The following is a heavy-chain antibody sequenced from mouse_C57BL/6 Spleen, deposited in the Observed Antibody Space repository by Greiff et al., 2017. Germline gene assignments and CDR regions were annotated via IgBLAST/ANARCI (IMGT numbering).Heavy chain of an antibody. Sequence: EVKLVESGGDLVKPGGSLKLSCAASGFTFSSYGMSWVRQTPDKRLEWVATISSGGSYTYYPDSVKGRFTISRDNAKNTLYLQMSSLKSEATAMYECARQDGYGAMDYWGQGTSVTVSS. J-gene: IGHJ4*01. D-gene: IGHD2-2*01. V-gene: IGHV5-6*01. CDR2: ISSGGSYT. CDR3: ARQDGYGAMDY. CDR1: GFTFSSYG.